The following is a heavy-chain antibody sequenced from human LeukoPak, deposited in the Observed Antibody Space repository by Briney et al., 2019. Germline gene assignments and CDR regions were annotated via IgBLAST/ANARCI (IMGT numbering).Heavy chain of an antibody. CDR1: GYTFTSYG. V-gene: IGHV1-18*01. Sequence: ASVKVSCKASGYTFTSYGISWVRQAPGQGLEWMGWISAYNGNTSYAQKLQGRVTMTTDTSTSTAYMELRSLRSDDTAVYYCARDGCSSTSCMENWFDPWGQGTLVTVSS. D-gene: IGHD2-2*01. J-gene: IGHJ5*02. CDR2: ISAYNGNT. CDR3: ARDGCSSTSCMENWFDP.